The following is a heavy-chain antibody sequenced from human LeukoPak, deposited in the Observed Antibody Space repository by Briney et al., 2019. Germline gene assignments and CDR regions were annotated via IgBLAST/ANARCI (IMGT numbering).Heavy chain of an antibody. J-gene: IGHJ4*02. V-gene: IGHV3-23*01. CDR1: GFIFSNYG. Sequence: GGSLRLSCAGSGFIFSNYGMTWVRQAPGKGLEWVGAISGNGVATHYADSVKGRFTLSRDNSKNTLYLQMDNLRVEDTALFYCVKNEATSSLYYFDAWGQGTLVTVSS. D-gene: IGHD3-9*01. CDR2: ISGNGVAT. CDR3: VKNEATSSLYYFDA.